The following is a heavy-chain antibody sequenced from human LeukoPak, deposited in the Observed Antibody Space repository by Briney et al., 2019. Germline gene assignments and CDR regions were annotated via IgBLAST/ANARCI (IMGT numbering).Heavy chain of an antibody. Sequence: PSETLSLTCTVSGGSISSYYWSWIRQPPGKGLEWIGYIYYSGSTNYNPSLKSRVTISVDTSKNQFSLKLSSVTAADTAVYYCARATYYYDSSGPFYYFDYWGQGTLVTVSS. CDR1: GGSISSYY. CDR3: ARATYYYDSSGPFYYFDY. V-gene: IGHV4-59*01. D-gene: IGHD3-22*01. J-gene: IGHJ4*02. CDR2: IYYSGST.